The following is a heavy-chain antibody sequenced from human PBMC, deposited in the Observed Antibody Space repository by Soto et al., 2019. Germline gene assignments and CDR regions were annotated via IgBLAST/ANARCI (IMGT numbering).Heavy chain of an antibody. J-gene: IGHJ4*02. CDR3: ASTAHSSGWYSGGFDY. V-gene: IGHV4-59*01. CDR2: IYYGGIT. D-gene: IGHD6-19*01. Sequence: SETLSLTCTVSGGSISSYYWSWIRQPPGKGLEWIGYIYYGGITNYNPSLKSRVTISVDTSKNQFSLKLSSVTAADTAVYYCASTAHSSGWYSGGFDYWGQGTLVTVSS. CDR1: GGSISSYY.